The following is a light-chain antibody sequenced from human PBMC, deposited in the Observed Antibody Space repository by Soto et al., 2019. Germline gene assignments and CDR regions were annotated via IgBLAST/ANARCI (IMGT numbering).Light chain of an antibody. Sequence: DIPMTQSPSSVSASVGDRVTITCRASQDISSWLAWYQQKPGKAPKLLIYAASSLQGGVPSRFSGSGSGTDFTLTISSLQPEDFAAYYCQQANRFPITFGQGTRLEIK. CDR1: QDISSW. J-gene: IGKJ5*01. CDR2: AAS. V-gene: IGKV1-12*01. CDR3: QQANRFPIT.